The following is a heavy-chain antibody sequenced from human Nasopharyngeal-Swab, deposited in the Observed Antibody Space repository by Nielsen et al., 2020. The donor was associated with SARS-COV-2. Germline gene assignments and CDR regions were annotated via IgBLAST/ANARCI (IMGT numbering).Heavy chain of an antibody. J-gene: IGHJ4*02. V-gene: IGHV3-23*01. Sequence: VRQAPGKGLEWASSISDSGSDTYYADSVKGRLTISRDNSKNTLYLQMSSLRAEDTAVYYCAKLIAVTGTDDYWGQGTLVTVSS. CDR2: ISDSGSDT. CDR3: AKLIAVTGTDDY. D-gene: IGHD6-19*01.